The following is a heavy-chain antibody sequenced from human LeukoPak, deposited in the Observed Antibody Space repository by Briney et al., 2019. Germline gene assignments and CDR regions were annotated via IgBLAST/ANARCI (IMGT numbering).Heavy chain of an antibody. D-gene: IGHD6-13*01. Sequence: GGSLRLSCAASGFTVSSNYMSWVRQAPGKGLEWVSVIYSGGSTYYADSVKGRFTISRDNSKNTLYLQMNSLRAEDTAVYYCARGSSSWYYFDYWGQGTLVTVSS. CDR2: IYSGGST. CDR3: ARGSSSWYYFDY. V-gene: IGHV3-53*01. J-gene: IGHJ4*02. CDR1: GFTVSSNY.